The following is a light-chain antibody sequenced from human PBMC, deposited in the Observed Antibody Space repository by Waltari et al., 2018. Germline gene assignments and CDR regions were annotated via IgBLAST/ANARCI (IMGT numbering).Light chain of an antibody. CDR2: EAS. Sequence: DIQMTQSPSTLSASIGDRVTITCRASQSITNWLAWYQQKPGKGPKLLIYEASDLEDGVPSRFSSSGAETEFTLTISGLQPDDFATYYRQQYFNYPWTFGQGTTV. CDR3: QQYFNYPWT. J-gene: IGKJ1*01. V-gene: IGKV1-5*03. CDR1: QSITNW.